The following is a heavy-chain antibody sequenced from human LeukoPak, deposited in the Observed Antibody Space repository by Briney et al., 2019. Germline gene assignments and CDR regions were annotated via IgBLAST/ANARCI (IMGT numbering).Heavy chain of an antibody. CDR2: ISSSGSTI. CDR3: ARDRELIGSYSGFDY. V-gene: IGHV3-11*01. D-gene: IGHD1-26*01. J-gene: IGHJ4*02. Sequence: GGSLRLSCAASGFTVSSNYMSWVRQAPGKGLEWVSYISSSGSTIYYADSVKGRFTISRDNAKNSLYLQMNSLRAEDTAVYYCARDRELIGSYSGFDYWGQGTLVTVSS. CDR1: GFTVSSNY.